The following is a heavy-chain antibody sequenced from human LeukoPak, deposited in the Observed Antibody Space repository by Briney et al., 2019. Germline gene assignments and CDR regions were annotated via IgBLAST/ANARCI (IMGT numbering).Heavy chain of an antibody. CDR2: THNSAST. CDR3: ARGGGDYYYYYYMDV. CDR1: GASISDYY. V-gene: IGHV4-59*01. Sequence: PSETLSLTCTVSGASISDYYWSWFRQPPGEGLEWIGYTHNSASTNYNPSFKSRVNISLDTSENQFSLKLISVSAADTAVYYCARGGGDYYYYYYMDVWGRGTTVIVSS. J-gene: IGHJ6*03. D-gene: IGHD4-17*01.